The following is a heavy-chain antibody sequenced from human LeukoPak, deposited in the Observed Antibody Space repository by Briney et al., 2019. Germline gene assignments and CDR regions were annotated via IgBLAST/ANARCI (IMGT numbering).Heavy chain of an antibody. CDR1: GFTFSSYA. CDR3: AKDLMSWGRGVDD. J-gene: IGHJ4*02. D-gene: IGHD6-13*01. V-gene: IGHV3-23*01. CDR2: ISGSGTNT. Sequence: GGSLRLSCAASGFTFSSYAMTWVRQAPGKGLEWVSGISGSGTNTYYADSVKGRFTISRDSSKNTLYLQMNSLRAEDTAVYYCAKDLMSWGRGVDDWGQGTLVTVSS.